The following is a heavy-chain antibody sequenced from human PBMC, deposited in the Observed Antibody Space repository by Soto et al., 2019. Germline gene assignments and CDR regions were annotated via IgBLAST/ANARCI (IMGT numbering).Heavy chain of an antibody. Sequence: ASVKVSCKASGYTFTVYYMHWVRQAPGQGLEWMGWINPKSGGTMYPQKFQGRVTMTWDTSISTAYMALTRLRSDDTAVYYRARDLAKGGGSAGFDYWGQGTLVTVSS. D-gene: IGHD1-26*01. J-gene: IGHJ4*02. CDR2: INPKSGGT. CDR3: ARDLAKGGGSAGFDY. CDR1: GYTFTVYY. V-gene: IGHV1-2*02.